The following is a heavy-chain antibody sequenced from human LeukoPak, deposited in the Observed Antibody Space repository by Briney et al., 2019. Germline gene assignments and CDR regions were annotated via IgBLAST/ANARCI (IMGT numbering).Heavy chain of an antibody. J-gene: IGHJ4*02. CDR1: GFTFSSYG. Sequence: AGGSLRLSCAASGFTFSSYGMHWVRQAPGKGLEWVAVISYDGSNKYYADSVKGRFIISRDNSKNTLYLQMNSLRAEDTAVYYCAKDDLQWLGTYFDYWGQGTLVTVSS. D-gene: IGHD6-19*01. V-gene: IGHV3-30*18. CDR2: ISYDGSNK. CDR3: AKDDLQWLGTYFDY.